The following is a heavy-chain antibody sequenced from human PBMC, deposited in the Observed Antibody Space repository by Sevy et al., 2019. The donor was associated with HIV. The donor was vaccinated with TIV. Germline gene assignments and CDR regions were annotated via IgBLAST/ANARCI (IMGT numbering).Heavy chain of an antibody. CDR2: ISYDGSNK. CDR1: GFTFSSYG. J-gene: IGHJ3*02. D-gene: IGHD3-10*01. CDR3: AKDGEWGPRSGHGAFDI. Sequence: GGSLRLSCAASGFTFSSYGMHWVRQAPGKGLEWVAVISYDGSNKYYADSVKGRFTISRDNSKNTLYLQMNSLRAEDTAVYYCAKDGEWGPRSGHGAFDIWGQGTMVTVSS. V-gene: IGHV3-30*18.